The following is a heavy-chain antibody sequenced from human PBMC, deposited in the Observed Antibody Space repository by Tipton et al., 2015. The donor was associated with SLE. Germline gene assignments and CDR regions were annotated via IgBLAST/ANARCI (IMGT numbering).Heavy chain of an antibody. J-gene: IGHJ4*02. D-gene: IGHD3-16*01. CDR1: GFSISTYW. CDR3: ARQEPYRGSYGYFDY. CDR2: SNSDGTST. V-gene: IGHV3-74*01. Sequence: GSLRLSCAASGFSISTYWMHWVRQGPEKGPVWVSRSNSDGTSTSYADSVKGRFTISRDNAKNTLYLQMNSLRGEDTAVYYCARQEPYRGSYGYFDYWGQGTLVTVSS.